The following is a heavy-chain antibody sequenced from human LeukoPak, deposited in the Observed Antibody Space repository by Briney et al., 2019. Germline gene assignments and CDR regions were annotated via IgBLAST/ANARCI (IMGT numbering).Heavy chain of an antibody. CDR3: ARDRYSGPLDY. CDR1: GGSISSYY. J-gene: IGHJ4*02. D-gene: IGHD5-12*01. CDR2: IYYSGST. Sequence: SETLSLTCTVSGGSISSYYWSRIRQPPGKGLEWIGYIYYSGSTNYNPSLKSRVTISVDTSKNQFSLKLSSVTAADTAVYYCARDRYSGPLDYWGQGTLVTVSS. V-gene: IGHV4-59*01.